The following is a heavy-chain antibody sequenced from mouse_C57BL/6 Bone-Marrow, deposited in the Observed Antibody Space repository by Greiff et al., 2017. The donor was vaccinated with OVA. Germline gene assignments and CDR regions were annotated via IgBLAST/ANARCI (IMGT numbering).Heavy chain of an antibody. J-gene: IGHJ2*01. CDR3: ARKEIYYYGSSYY. V-gene: IGHV1-26*01. CDR2: INPNNGGT. Sequence: VQLQQSGPELVKPGASVKISCKASGYTFTDYYMNWVKQSHGKSLEWIGDINPNNGGTSYNQKFKGKATLTVDKSSSTAYMELRSLTSEDSAVYYCARKEIYYYGSSYYWGQGTTLTVSS. CDR1: GYTFTDYY. D-gene: IGHD1-1*01.